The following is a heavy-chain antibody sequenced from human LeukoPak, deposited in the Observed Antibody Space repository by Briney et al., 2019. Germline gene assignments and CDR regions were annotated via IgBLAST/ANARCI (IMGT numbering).Heavy chain of an antibody. CDR3: AKDRESVWYYYYGMDV. D-gene: IGHD5/OR15-5a*01. Sequence: GGSLRFSCAASGFTFSNYDMNWVRQAPGKGLEWVSYISRSGSTIYYADSVKGRFTISRDNSKNSLYLQMNSLRAEDTAVYYCAKDRESVWYYYYGMDVWGQGTTVTVSS. CDR1: GFTFSNYD. CDR2: ISRSGSTI. J-gene: IGHJ6*02. V-gene: IGHV3-48*03.